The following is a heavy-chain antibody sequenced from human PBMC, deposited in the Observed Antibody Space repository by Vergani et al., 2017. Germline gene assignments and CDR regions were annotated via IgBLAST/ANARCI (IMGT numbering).Heavy chain of an antibody. Sequence: LQLQESGPGLVKPSETLSLTCTVSGGSISSSSYYWGWIRQPPGKGLVWVSRINSDGSSTSYADSVKGRFTSSRDNAKNTLYLQMNSLRAEDTAVYYCARVYYDSSGYDYWGQGTLVTVSS. CDR3: ARVYYDSSGYDY. CDR1: GGSISSSSYY. D-gene: IGHD3-22*01. CDR2: INSDGSST. V-gene: IGHV3-74*01. J-gene: IGHJ4*02.